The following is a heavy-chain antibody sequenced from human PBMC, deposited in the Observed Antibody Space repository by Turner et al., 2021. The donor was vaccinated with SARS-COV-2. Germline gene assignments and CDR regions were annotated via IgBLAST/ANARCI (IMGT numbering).Heavy chain of an antibody. CDR3: TRVKYCSGGSCYGYYFDY. J-gene: IGHJ4*02. CDR1: GFTFCDYA. V-gene: IGHV3-49*04. CDR2: IRSKADGGTT. D-gene: IGHD2-15*01. Sequence: EVQRVEPGGGLVQPGRPLRPSCTASGFTFCDYAMSWVRQASGKGLEGVGFIRSKADGGTTQYAASVKGRFTISRDDSKSIAYLQMNSLKTEDTAVYFCTRVKYCSGGSCYGYYFDYWGQGTLVAVSS.